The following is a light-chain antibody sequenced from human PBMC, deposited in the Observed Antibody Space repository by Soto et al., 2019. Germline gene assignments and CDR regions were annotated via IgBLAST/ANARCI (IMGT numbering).Light chain of an antibody. CDR2: DVS. V-gene: IGLV2-14*03. J-gene: IGLJ1*01. Sequence: QSALTQPASVSGSPGQSITISCTGTSSDVGAYTFVSWYQQPPGKVPKLLIFDVSRRPSGVSDRFSGSKSGNTASLTISGRQHEDADYYYRCSYTSISTHVFGSGTKLTVL. CDR1: SSDVGAYTF. CDR3: CSYTSISTHV.